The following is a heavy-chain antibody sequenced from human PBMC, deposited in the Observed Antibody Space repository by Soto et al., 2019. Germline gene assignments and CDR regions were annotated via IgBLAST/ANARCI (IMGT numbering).Heavy chain of an antibody. V-gene: IGHV4-34*01. CDR2: INHSGSI. D-gene: IGHD5-12*01. J-gene: IGHJ4*02. Sequence: ETLALTCAVHGGSFSCYYWSWIRQPQGKVLEWIGEINHSGSIHYKPSLKSRVTISADTPNNQFSLRLSSVTAADTALYYCASCSKWLDYGGQGALVT. CDR1: GGSFSCYY. CDR3: ASCSKWLDY.